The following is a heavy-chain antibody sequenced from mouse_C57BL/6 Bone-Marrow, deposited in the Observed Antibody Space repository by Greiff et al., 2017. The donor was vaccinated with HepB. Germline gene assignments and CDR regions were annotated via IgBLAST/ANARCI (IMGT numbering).Heavy chain of an antibody. V-gene: IGHV1-52*01. Sequence: QVHVKQPGAELVRPGSSVKLSCKASGYTFTSYWMHWVKQRPIQGLEWIGNIDPSDSETHYNQKFKDKATLTVDKSSSTAYMQLSSLTSEDSAVYYCARGDPFTTVAYYFDYWGQGTTLTVSS. J-gene: IGHJ2*01. CDR2: IDPSDSET. D-gene: IGHD1-1*01. CDR1: GYTFTSYW. CDR3: ARGDPFTTVAYYFDY.